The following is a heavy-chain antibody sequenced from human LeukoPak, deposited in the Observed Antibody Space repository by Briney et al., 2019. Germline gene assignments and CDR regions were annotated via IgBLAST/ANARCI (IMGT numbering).Heavy chain of an antibody. J-gene: IGHJ4*02. CDR1: GFTFSSYA. V-gene: IGHV3-23*01. CDR2: LSGSGGNT. Sequence: GGSLRLSCAASGFTFSSYAMSWVRQAPGKGLEWVSTLSGSGGNTYYADSVKGRVTISRDNSKDTLYLQMNSLRAEDTAVYHCAKGSYYYDAADYFDYWGQGTLVTVSS. D-gene: IGHD3-22*01. CDR3: AKGSYYYDAADYFDY.